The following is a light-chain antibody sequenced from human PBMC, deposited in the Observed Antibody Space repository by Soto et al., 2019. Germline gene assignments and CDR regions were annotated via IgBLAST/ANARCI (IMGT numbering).Light chain of an antibody. V-gene: IGKV3-20*01. CDR2: GVS. CDR1: QSVTINY. J-gene: IGKJ1*01. CDR3: QEYGKQSRT. Sequence: ENVLTQSPGTLSLSPGERATLACRASQSVTINYLAWYQQKPGQAPRLVIYGVSTRATGIPNRFSGIGSGTDLTLTISRPEPENFAVYFCQEYGKQSRTLGQETLV.